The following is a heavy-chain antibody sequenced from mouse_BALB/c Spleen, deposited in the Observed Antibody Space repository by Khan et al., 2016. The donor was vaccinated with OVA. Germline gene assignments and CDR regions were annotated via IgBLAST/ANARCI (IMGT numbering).Heavy chain of an antibody. CDR2: IAPANGNT. J-gene: IGHJ1*01. V-gene: IGHV14-3*02. CDR1: GFKITDNY. CDR3: AVPSYCPRCFDV. D-gene: IGHD1-1*01. Sequence: VQLKESGAALVKPGHSVDLSCTASGFKITDNYVHWVKQRPEQGLEWIGRIAPANGNTKYDPKFKGQATITADTSYNTSYLRLSSLTSEDTAVSYYAVPSYCPRCFDVWGAGTTVTVSS.